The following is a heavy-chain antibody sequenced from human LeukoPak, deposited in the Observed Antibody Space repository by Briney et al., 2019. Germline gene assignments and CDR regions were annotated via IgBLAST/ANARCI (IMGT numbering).Heavy chain of an antibody. Sequence: PGRSLRLSCAASGFTFSSYAMHWVRQAPGKGLEWVAVISYDGSNKYYADSVKGRFTISRDNPRNTLYLEMNSLRAEDTAVYYCARESPRTFGWRKYYGMDVWGQGTTVTVSS. D-gene: IGHD2/OR15-2a*01. CDR2: ISYDGSNK. CDR1: GFTFSSYA. CDR3: ARESPRTFGWRKYYGMDV. J-gene: IGHJ6*02. V-gene: IGHV3-30-3*01.